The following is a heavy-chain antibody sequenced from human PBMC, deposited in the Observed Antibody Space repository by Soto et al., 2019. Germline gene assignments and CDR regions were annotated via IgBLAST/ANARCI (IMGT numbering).Heavy chain of an antibody. J-gene: IGHJ4*02. V-gene: IGHV4-30-4*01. CDR1: GGSISSGDYC. CDR2: IYYSGST. CDR3: ARHYYYGSGSYYTGRSPFDY. Sequence: SETLSLTCTVSGGSISSGDYCWSRIRKPPGKGLEWIGYIYYSGSTYYNPSLKSRVTISVDTSKNQLSLKLSSVTAADTAVYYCARHYYYGSGSYYTGRSPFDYWGQGTLVTVSS. D-gene: IGHD3-10*01.